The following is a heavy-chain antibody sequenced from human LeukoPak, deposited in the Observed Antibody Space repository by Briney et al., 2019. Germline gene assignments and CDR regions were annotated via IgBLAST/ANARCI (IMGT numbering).Heavy chain of an antibody. CDR2: IYYSGST. CDR1: GGSISSYY. D-gene: IGHD3-10*01. Sequence: SETLSLTCTVSGGSISSYYWSWIRQPPGKGLEWIGYIYYSGSTNYNPSLKSRATISVDTSKNQFSLKLSSVTAADTAVYYCARDQQRVFGVYGMDVWGQGTTVTVSS. J-gene: IGHJ6*02. CDR3: ARDQQRVFGVYGMDV. V-gene: IGHV4-59*01.